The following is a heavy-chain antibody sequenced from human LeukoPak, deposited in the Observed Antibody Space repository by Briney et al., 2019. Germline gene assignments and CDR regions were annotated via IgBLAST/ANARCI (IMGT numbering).Heavy chain of an antibody. CDR2: IYYSGST. J-gene: IGHJ4*02. V-gene: IGHV4-59*08. D-gene: IGHD3-22*01. CDR3: ARLDYDSSGPFDY. CDR1: GGSISSYY. Sequence: ASETLSLTCTVSGGSISSYYWSWIRQPPGKXLEWIGYIYYSGSTNYNPSLKSRVTISVDTSKNQFSLKLSSVTAADTAVYYCARLDYDSSGPFDYWGQGTLVTVSS.